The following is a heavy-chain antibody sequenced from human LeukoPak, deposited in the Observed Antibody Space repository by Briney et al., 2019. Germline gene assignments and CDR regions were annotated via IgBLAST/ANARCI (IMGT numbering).Heavy chain of an antibody. Sequence: PGGSLRLSCAASGFTFSSYSMNWVRQAPGKGLEWVSSISSSSGYIYYADSVKGRFTISRDNAKNSLYLQMNSLRAEDTAVYYCASGNYGSGSYQRDDAFDIWGQGTMVTVSS. D-gene: IGHD3-10*01. V-gene: IGHV3-21*04. J-gene: IGHJ3*02. CDR2: ISSSSGYI. CDR3: ASGNYGSGSYQRDDAFDI. CDR1: GFTFSSYS.